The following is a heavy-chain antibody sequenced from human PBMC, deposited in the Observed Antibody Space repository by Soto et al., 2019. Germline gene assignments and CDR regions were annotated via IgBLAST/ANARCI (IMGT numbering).Heavy chain of an antibody. CDR1: GGTYSPYT. Sequence: QVQLVQSGAEVKKPGSSVKVSCKSSGGTYSPYTINWVRQAPGQGLEWMGRIIPFLGVTNYGLKFQARVTITADKATITAYMELRGLRFEDTAVYYCVRDWESSVSTWSFGGFWGRGTLVTVSS. J-gene: IGHJ4*02. CDR2: IIPFLGVT. V-gene: IGHV1-69*08. D-gene: IGHD3-16*01. CDR3: VRDWESSVSTWSFGGF.